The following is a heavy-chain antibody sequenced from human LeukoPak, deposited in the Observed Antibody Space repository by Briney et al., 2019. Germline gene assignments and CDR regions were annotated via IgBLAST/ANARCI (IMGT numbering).Heavy chain of an antibody. Sequence: GGSLRLSCAASGFTFDDSVMSWVRQAPGKGLEWVSYINSSGSTIYYADSVKGRFSISRDNAKNSLYLQVNSLRAEDTAVYYCARDDKGLAGTFDYWGQGTLVTVSS. V-gene: IGHV3-48*03. J-gene: IGHJ4*02. CDR3: ARDDKGLAGTFDY. CDR1: GFTFDDSV. D-gene: IGHD3-16*01. CDR2: INSSGSTI.